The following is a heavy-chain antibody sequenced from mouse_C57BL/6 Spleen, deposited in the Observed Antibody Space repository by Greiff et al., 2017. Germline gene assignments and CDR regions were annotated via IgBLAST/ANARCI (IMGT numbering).Heavy chain of an antibody. CDR3: ARGGRSGYYFDY. Sequence: QVQLQQSGPELVKPGASVKISCKASGYAFSSSWMNWVKQRPGKGLEWIGRIYPGDGDTNYNGKFKGKATLTADKSSSTAYMQLSSLTSEDSAVYFCARGGRSGYYFDYWGQGTTLTVSS. CDR1: GYAFSSSW. CDR2: IYPGDGDT. J-gene: IGHJ2*01. V-gene: IGHV1-82*01. D-gene: IGHD1-1*01.